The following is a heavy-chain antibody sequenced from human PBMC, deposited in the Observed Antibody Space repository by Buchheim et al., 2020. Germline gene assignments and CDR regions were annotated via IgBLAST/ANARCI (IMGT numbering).Heavy chain of an antibody. D-gene: IGHD4-17*01. CDR2: ISYDGSNK. J-gene: IGHJ6*02. CDR1: GFTFSSYG. V-gene: IGHV3-30*18. CDR3: AKDTNGDYSNYYYYYGMDV. Sequence: QVQLVESGGGVVQPGRSLRLSCAASGFTFSSYGMHWVRQAPGKGLEWVAVISYDGSNKYYADYVKGRLTISRENSKNTLYLQMNSLRAEDTAVYYCAKDTNGDYSNYYYYYGMDVWGQGTT.